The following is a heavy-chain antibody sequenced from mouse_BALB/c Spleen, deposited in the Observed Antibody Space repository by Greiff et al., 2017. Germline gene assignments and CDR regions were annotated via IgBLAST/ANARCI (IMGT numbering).Heavy chain of an antibody. J-gene: IGHJ2*01. V-gene: IGHV5-12-2*01. Sequence: EVQLQQSGGGLVQPGGSLKLSCAASGFTFSSYTMSWVRQTPEKRLEWVAYISNGGGSTYYPDTVKGRFTISRDNAKNTLYLQMSSLKSEDTAMYYCARHSSFDYWGQGTTLTVSS. CDR2: ISNGGGST. CDR3: ARHSSFDY. CDR1: GFTFSSYT.